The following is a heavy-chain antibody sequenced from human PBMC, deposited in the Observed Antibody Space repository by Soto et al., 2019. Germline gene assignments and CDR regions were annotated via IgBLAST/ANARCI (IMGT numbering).Heavy chain of an antibody. Sequence: ASVKVCCKASGYTFTSYGISWVRQAPGQGLEWMGWISAYNGNTNYAQKLQGRVTMTTDTSTSTAYMELRSLRSDDTAVYYCARVYAILGGDAFDIWGQGTMVTVSS. CDR3: ARVYAILGGDAFDI. D-gene: IGHD2-8*01. CDR1: GYTFTSYG. CDR2: ISAYNGNT. V-gene: IGHV1-18*01. J-gene: IGHJ3*02.